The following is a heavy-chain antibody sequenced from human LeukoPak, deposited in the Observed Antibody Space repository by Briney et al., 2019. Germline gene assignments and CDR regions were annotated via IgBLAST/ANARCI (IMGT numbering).Heavy chain of an antibody. J-gene: IGHJ6*03. V-gene: IGHV4-30-4*07. Sequence: SETLSLTCAVSGGSISSGGYSWGWIRQPPGKGLEWIGYIYYSGSTYYTPSLKSRVTISVDTSKNQFSLKLSSVTAADTAVYYCAKPKYCSGGSCYLGDYYYYYMDVWGKGTTVTVSS. CDR2: IYYSGST. CDR3: AKPKYCSGGSCYLGDYYYYYMDV. CDR1: GGSISSGGYS. D-gene: IGHD2-15*01.